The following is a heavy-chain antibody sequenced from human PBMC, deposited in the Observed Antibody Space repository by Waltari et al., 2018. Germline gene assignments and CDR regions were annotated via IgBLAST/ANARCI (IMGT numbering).Heavy chain of an antibody. V-gene: IGHV3-21*02. D-gene: IGHD7-27*01. Sequence: EVQPVESGGGLFKPGGSLRLSCEAYGFSVRGYSMNWVRQAPGRGLEWVPSISSNGAYTHYADSVKGRFTISRDNAKNSLFLQMNSLRAEDTAMYYCATGGWGFYLGYWGQGTVVTVSS. CDR1: GFSVRGYS. J-gene: IGHJ4*02. CDR3: ATGGWGFYLGY. CDR2: ISSNGAYT.